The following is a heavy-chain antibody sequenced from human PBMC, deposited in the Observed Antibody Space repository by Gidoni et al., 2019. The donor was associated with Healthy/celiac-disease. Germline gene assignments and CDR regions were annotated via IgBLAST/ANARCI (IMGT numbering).Heavy chain of an antibody. CDR3: QYYYDSSGYYALDY. D-gene: IGHD3-22*01. V-gene: IGHV3-15*01. Sequence: EVQLVESGGGLVKPGGSLRLSCAASGFTFSNAWMSWVRQAPGKGLEWVGRMKSKTDGGTTDYAAPVKGRFTISRDDSKNTLYLQMNSLKTEDTAVYYCQYYYDSSGYYALDYWGQGTLVTVSS. J-gene: IGHJ4*02. CDR1: GFTFSNAW. CDR2: MKSKTDGGTT.